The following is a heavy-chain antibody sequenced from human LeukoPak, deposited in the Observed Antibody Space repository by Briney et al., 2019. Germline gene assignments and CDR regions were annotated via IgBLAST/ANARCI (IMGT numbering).Heavy chain of an antibody. V-gene: IGHV3-74*01. Sequence: GGSLRLSCAASGFTFSNFWMHWVRQAPGKGLVWVSRINSDGGSTGYADSVKGRFTIARDNAKNTLYLQMNGLRAEDTAVYYCAKDFWAGGTNGVYVTWGQGTLVTVSS. CDR2: INSDGGST. CDR1: GFTFSNFW. J-gene: IGHJ4*02. D-gene: IGHD2-8*01. CDR3: AKDFWAGGTNGVYVT.